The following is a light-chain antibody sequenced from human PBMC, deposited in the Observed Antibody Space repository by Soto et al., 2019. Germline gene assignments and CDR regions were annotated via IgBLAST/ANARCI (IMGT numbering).Light chain of an antibody. CDR2: DAS. J-gene: IGKJ5*01. Sequence: QGPASLPLSLAERATLSFRASQSVSSNLAWYQQKPGQPPRLLIYDASTRAAEIPARFSGSGSGTEFTLTVSSLQSEDFAVYYCQQNNKWPIPVGQGTRLAI. CDR3: QQNNKWPIP. V-gene: IGKV3-15*01. CDR1: QSVSSN.